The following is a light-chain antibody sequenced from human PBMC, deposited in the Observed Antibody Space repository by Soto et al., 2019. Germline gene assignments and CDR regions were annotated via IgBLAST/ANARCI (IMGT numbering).Light chain of an antibody. J-gene: IGKJ1*01. CDR3: QHYGSART. CDR2: AAS. V-gene: IGKV3-20*01. CDR1: QSISSSY. Sequence: ELVLTQSPGTLSLSPGERATLSCRASQSISSSYLAWYQHKPGQPPRLLMYAASSRATGTPDRFSGSGSGTDYTLTISRLEPEDFAVYYCQHYGSARTFGQGTKVDIK.